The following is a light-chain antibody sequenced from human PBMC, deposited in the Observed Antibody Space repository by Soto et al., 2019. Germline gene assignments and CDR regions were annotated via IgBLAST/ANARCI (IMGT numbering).Light chain of an antibody. J-gene: IGKJ2*01. V-gene: IGKV3-20*01. Sequence: ETVLTQSPGTLSLSPGERATLSCRASQSVSSSYLAWYQQKPGQALRLLIYGASSRATGIPDRFSGSGSGTDFTLTISRLEPEDFSVYYCQQYGSSPGDTFGQGTKLEIK. CDR1: QSVSSSY. CDR2: GAS. CDR3: QQYGSSPGDT.